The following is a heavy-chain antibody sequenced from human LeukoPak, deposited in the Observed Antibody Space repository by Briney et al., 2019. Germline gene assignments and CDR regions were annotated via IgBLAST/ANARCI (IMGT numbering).Heavy chain of an antibody. CDR2: TSSRSSTI. CDR1: GFTFSSYS. J-gene: IGHJ3*02. D-gene: IGHD3/OR15-3a*01. CDR3: ARLSDWGAFDI. V-gene: IGHV3-48*01. Sequence: GGSLRLSCAASGFTFSSYSMNWVRQAPGKGLEWVSYTSSRSSTIYYADSVKGRFTISRDNAKNSLYLQMNSLRAEDTAVYYCARLSDWGAFDIWGQGTMVTVSS.